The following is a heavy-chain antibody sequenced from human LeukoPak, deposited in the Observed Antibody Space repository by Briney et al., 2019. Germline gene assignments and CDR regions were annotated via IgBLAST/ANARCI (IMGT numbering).Heavy chain of an antibody. V-gene: IGHV4-61*05. CDR2: IYYSGST. Sequence: SETLSLTCSVSGDSIRSSSYYWSWIRQPPGKGLEWIGYIYYSGSTNYNPSLKSRVTISVDTSKNQFSLKLSSVTAADTAVYYCARLQDDRTDKPIDYWGQGTLVTVSS. CDR3: ARLQDDRTDKPIDY. D-gene: IGHD1-1*01. J-gene: IGHJ4*02. CDR1: GDSIRSSSYY.